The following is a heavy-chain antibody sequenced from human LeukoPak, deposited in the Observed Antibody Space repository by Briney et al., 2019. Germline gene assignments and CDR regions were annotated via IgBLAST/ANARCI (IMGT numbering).Heavy chain of an antibody. CDR1: GYTFTGYY. CDR3: ARDDCSSTSCSYGMDV. V-gene: IGHV1-2*02. CDR2: INPNSGGT. D-gene: IGHD2-2*01. J-gene: IGHJ6*02. Sequence: ASVKVSCKASGYTFTGYYVHWVRQAPGQGLEWMGWINPNSGGTHYAQKFQGRVTMTRDMSISTAYMELSRLRSDDTAVYYCARDDCSSTSCSYGMDVWGQGTTVTVSS.